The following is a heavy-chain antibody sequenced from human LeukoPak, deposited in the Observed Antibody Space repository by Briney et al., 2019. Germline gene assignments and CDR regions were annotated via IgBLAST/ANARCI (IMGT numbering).Heavy chain of an antibody. CDR2: LSGSGVST. CDR1: GFTFSNYA. Sequence: PGGSLRLSCAASGFTFSNYAMSRVRQAPGKGLEWVSALSGSGVSTYYADSVKGRFTISRDNSKNTLYLQMNSLRAEDTAVYYCVKVSSPRSQNYFDNSAYYDFWGQGTLVTVSS. D-gene: IGHD3-22*01. V-gene: IGHV3-23*01. CDR3: VKVSSPRSQNYFDNSAYYDF. J-gene: IGHJ4*02.